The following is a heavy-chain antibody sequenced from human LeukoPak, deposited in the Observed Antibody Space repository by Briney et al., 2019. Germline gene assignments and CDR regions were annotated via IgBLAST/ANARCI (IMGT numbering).Heavy chain of an antibody. Sequence: SETLSFTCTVSGGSISSGGYSWSWIRQHPGKGLEWIGYIYYSGSTYYNPSLKSRVTISVDTSKNQFSLKLSSVTAADTAVYYCARDRVVVPAAIQANYYYGMDVWGQGTTVTVSS. V-gene: IGHV4-31*03. CDR2: IYYSGST. D-gene: IGHD2-2*01. CDR3: ARDRVVVPAAIQANYYYGMDV. CDR1: GGSISSGGYS. J-gene: IGHJ6*02.